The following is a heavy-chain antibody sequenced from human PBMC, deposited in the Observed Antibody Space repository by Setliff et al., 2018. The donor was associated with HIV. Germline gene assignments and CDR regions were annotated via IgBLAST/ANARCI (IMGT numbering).Heavy chain of an antibody. CDR2: ISVYNGNT. CDR3: ARVPRTGPLDY. J-gene: IGHJ4*02. Sequence: ASVKVSCKTSGYTFINYGIHWVRQAPGQGLEWMGWISVYNGNTNYAEKFQGRVTMTTDTSTSTAYMDLRSLRADDTAFYYCARVPRTGPLDYWGQGTLVTVSS. V-gene: IGHV1-18*01. CDR1: GYTFINYG.